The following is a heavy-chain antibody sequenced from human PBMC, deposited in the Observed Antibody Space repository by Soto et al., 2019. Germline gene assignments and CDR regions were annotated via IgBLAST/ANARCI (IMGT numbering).Heavy chain of an antibody. CDR2: MNPNSGNT. J-gene: IGHJ6*02. CDR3: AREDFGVVSGYYYYYGMDV. Sequence: ASVKVSCKASGYTFTSYDINLVRQATGQGLEWMGWMNPNSGNTGYAQKFQGRVTMTRNTSISTAYMELSSLKASDTAMYYCAREDFGVVSGYYYYYGMDVWGQGTTVTVSS. V-gene: IGHV1-8*01. CDR1: GYTFTSYD. D-gene: IGHD3-3*01.